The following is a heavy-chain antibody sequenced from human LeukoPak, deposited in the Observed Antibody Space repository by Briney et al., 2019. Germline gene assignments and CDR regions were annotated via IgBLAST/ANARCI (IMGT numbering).Heavy chain of an antibody. Sequence: GVSLRLSCAASGFTFNNYALSWVRQAPGKGLEWVSAFSGSDGSTYYADSVKGRFTISRDNSKNTLYLQMNSLRAEDSAIYYCATGLGTSSYSPSTYWGQGTLVTVSS. CDR3: ATGLGTSSYSPSTY. J-gene: IGHJ4*02. CDR2: FSGSDGST. CDR1: GFTFNNYA. D-gene: IGHD2-2*02. V-gene: IGHV3-23*01.